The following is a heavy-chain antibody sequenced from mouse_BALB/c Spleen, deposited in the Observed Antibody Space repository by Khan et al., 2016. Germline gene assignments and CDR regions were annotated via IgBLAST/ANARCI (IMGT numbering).Heavy chain of an antibody. CDR1: GYTFTDYT. J-gene: IGHJ2*01. Sequence: QIQLQQSAAELARPGASVRMSCKASGYTFTDYTIHWVKQRPGQGLEWIGYINPIRGYSDYNQKFTDRTTLTADKSSPTAYIQLSSLTSEDSAVYYRARERHYDFRGQGTTLAVSS. V-gene: IGHV1-4*02. CDR3: ARERHYDF. CDR2: INPIRGYS.